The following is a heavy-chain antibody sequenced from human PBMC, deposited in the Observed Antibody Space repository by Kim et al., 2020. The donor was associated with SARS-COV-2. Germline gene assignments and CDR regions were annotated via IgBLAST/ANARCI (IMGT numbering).Heavy chain of an antibody. D-gene: IGHD6-13*01. V-gene: IGHV1-3*01. J-gene: IGHJ4*02. CDR3: ARGSRSSSWYYFDY. Sequence: QKYQGRVTITRETSASAGYMELSSLRSEDTAVYYCARGSRSSSWYYFDYWGQGTLVTVSS.